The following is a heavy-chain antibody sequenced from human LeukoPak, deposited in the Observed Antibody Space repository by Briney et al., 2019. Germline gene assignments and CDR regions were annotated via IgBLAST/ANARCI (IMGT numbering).Heavy chain of an antibody. Sequence: SQTLSLTCTVSGGSISSGSYYWSWIRQPAGKGLEWIGRIYTSGSTNYNPSLKGRVTISVDTSKNQFPLKLSSVTAADTAVYYCGAQDGYNYDYWGQGTLVTVSS. CDR3: GAQDGYNYDY. CDR2: IYTSGST. CDR1: GGSISSGSYY. D-gene: IGHD5-24*01. J-gene: IGHJ4*02. V-gene: IGHV4-61*02.